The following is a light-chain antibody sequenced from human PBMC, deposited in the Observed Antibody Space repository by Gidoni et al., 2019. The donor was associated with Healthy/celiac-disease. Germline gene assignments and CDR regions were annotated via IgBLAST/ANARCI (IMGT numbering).Light chain of an antibody. V-gene: IGLV2-8*01. J-gene: IGLJ2*01. Sequence: QSALTQPPSASESPGQSVTISCTGTSSDVGGYNYVSWYQQHPGKAPKLMIYEVSKRPSGVPDRFSGSKSGNTASLTVSGLQAEDEADYYCSSYAGSNQGVFGGGTKLTVL. CDR2: EVS. CDR3: SSYAGSNQGV. CDR1: SSDVGGYNY.